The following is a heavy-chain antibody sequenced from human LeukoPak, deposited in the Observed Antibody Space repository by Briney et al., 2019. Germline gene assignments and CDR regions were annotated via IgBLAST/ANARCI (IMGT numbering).Heavy chain of an antibody. CDR3: IAVAGTHVY. Sequence: GGSLRLSCAASGFTFSSYVMSWVRQAPGKGLERVGRIRRKTDGGTTDYAASVKGRFAISRDDSKNTLYLQMDSLKTEDTAVYYCIAVAGTHVYWGQGTLVTVSS. CDR1: GFTFSSYV. CDR2: IRRKTDGGTT. J-gene: IGHJ4*02. D-gene: IGHD6-19*01. V-gene: IGHV3-15*01.